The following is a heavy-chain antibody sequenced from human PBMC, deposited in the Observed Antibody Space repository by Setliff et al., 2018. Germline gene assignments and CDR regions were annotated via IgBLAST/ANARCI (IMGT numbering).Heavy chain of an antibody. J-gene: IGHJ4*02. V-gene: IGHV4-30-4*08. CDR3: ACSGSYYKTIDY. Sequence: PSETLSLTCTVSGGSISSGDYYWSWIRQPPGKGLEWVGYIYSSGSTYYNPSLKSRVSISVDTSKNQFSLKLSSVTAADTAVYYCACSGSYYKTIDYWGQGTLVTVSS. D-gene: IGHD3-10*02. CDR2: IYSSGST. CDR1: GGSISSGDYY.